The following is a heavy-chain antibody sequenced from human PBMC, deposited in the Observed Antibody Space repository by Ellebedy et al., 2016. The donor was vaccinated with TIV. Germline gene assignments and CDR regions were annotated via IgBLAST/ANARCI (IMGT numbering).Heavy chain of an antibody. CDR1: GGTFSSYA. CDR3: ARDLRDSTQPDAFDI. V-gene: IGHV1-18*01. J-gene: IGHJ3*02. D-gene: IGHD2/OR15-2a*01. CDR2: ISAYNGNT. Sequence: ASVKVSCKASGGTFSSYAISWVRQAPGQGLEWLGWISAYNGNTKYAQKLQGRVTMTTDTSTSTAYMELRSLRSDDTAVYYCARDLRDSTQPDAFDIWGQGTMVTVSS.